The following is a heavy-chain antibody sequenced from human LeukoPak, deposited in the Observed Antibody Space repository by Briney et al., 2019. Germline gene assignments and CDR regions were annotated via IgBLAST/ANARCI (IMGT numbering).Heavy chain of an antibody. CDR3: AKSSPLDY. V-gene: IGHV3-30*18. CDR2: ISYDGSNK. D-gene: IGHD6-13*01. CDR1: GFTFSSDG. Sequence: GWSLRLSCAASGFTFSSDGMHWVRQAPGKGLEWVAVISYDGSNKYYADSVKRRFTISRDNSKNTLYLQMNSLRAEDTAVYYCAKSSPLDYWGQGTLVTVSS. J-gene: IGHJ4*02.